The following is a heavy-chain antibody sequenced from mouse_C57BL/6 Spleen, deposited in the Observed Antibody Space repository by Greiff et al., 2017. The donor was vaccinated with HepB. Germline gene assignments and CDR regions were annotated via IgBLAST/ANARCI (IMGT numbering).Heavy chain of an antibody. D-gene: IGHD1-1*01. CDR3: ARSELLPFDY. Sequence: EVQLQQSGPELVKPGASVKISCKASGYTFTDYYMNWVKQSHGKSLEWIGDINPNNGGTSYNQKFKGKATLTVDKSSSTAYMELRSLTSEDSAVYYCARSELLPFDYWGQGTTLTVSS. J-gene: IGHJ2*01. CDR2: INPNNGGT. V-gene: IGHV1-26*01. CDR1: GYTFTDYY.